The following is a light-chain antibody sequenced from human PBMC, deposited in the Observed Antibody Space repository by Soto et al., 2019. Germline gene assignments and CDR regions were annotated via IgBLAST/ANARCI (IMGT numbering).Light chain of an antibody. J-gene: IGKJ2*01. V-gene: IGKV3-15*01. CDR2: GAS. CDR3: QPYNNWPPV. Sequence: EIVMTQSPATLSVSPGERATLSCRASQSDSSNLAWYQQKPGQAPRLFIYGASTRATGIPARFSGSGSGTAFTLTISSLQSEDFAVYYCQPYNNWPPVFGQGTKLEIK. CDR1: QSDSSN.